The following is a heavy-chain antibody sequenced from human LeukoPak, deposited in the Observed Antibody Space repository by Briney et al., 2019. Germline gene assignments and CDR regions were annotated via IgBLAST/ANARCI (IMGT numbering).Heavy chain of an antibody. D-gene: IGHD6-19*01. CDR3: AREHSSGWLVSGMDV. V-gene: IGHV4-31*11. CDR1: GGSISSGGYY. Sequence: LSLTCAVSGGSISSGGYYWSWIRQHPGKGLEWIGYIYYSGSTYYNPSLKSRVTISVDTSKNQFSLKLSSVTAADTAVYYCAREHSSGWLVSGMDVWGQGTTVTVSS. CDR2: IYYSGST. J-gene: IGHJ6*02.